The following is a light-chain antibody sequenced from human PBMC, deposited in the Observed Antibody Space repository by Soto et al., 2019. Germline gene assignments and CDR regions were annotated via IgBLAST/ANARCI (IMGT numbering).Light chain of an antibody. J-gene: IGLJ3*02. V-gene: IGLV2-8*01. Sequence: QSALTQPPSASGSPGQSVTISCTGTSSDVGGYNFVSWYQHHPVKAPKLMIYEVSKRPSGVPHRFSGSKSGHTAALTVSGLQAEDEADYYCRSYAGSNFWVFGGGTQLTVL. CDR1: SSDVGGYNF. CDR3: RSYAGSNFWV. CDR2: EVS.